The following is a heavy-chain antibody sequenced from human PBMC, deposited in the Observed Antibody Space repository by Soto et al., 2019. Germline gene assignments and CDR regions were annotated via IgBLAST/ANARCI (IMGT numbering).Heavy chain of an antibody. CDR1: GFTFSDYY. D-gene: IGHD3-16*01. CDR2: ISFSGSTI. J-gene: IGHJ4*02. CDR3: AGGDSGSFDS. V-gene: IGHV3-11*01. Sequence: GGSLRLSCAASGFTFSDYYFTWIRQAPGKGLEWVSYISFSGSTIYYADSVKGRFTISRDNAKNSLYLQMNNLRPEDTAVYYCAGGDSGSFDSWGQGTLVTVSS.